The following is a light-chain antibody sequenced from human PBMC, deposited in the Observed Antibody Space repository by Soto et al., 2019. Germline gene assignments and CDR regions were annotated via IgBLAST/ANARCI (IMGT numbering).Light chain of an antibody. J-gene: IGLJ2*01. CDR1: SNDVGSYAL. CDR2: EGS. CDR3: AAWDDRLSGLV. Sequence: QSALTQPASVSGSPGQSITISCTGTSNDVGSYALVSWYQHHPGKAPKLMIYEGSKRPSGVSNRFSGSKSGNTASLTISGLQAEDEADYYCAAWDDRLSGLVFGRGTKLTVL. V-gene: IGLV2-23*01.